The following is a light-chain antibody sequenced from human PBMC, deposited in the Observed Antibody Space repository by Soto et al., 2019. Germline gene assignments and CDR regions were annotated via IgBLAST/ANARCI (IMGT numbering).Light chain of an antibody. J-gene: IGKJ1*01. V-gene: IGKV1-39*01. Sequence: DIQMTQSPSTLSGSVGDRVTITCGASQTISSYLNWYQKKPGKAPKLLIYAASSLQSGVPSRFSGSGYGTDLTITISSMKTEDFATYYCQQSYSTPRTFGHGTKVDIK. CDR3: QQSYSTPRT. CDR1: QTISSY. CDR2: AAS.